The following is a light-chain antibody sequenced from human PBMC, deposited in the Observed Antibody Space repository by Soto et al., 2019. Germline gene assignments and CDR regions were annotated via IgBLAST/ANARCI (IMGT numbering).Light chain of an antibody. CDR3: QKYSSVPV. Sequence: DIQMTQSPPSLSASVGARVTITCRASQDIRNFVAWYQQKPGKAPKLLIYAASTLQSGVPSRFSGSGSGTDFTLTVNSLQPEDVATYSCQKYSSVPVFGPGTKVEIK. J-gene: IGKJ3*01. CDR1: QDIRNF. V-gene: IGKV1-27*01. CDR2: AAS.